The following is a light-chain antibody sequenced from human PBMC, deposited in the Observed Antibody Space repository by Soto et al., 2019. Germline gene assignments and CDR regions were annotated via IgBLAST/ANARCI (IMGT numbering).Light chain of an antibody. J-gene: IGLJ1*01. CDR3: SSFTSSSTSV. V-gene: IGLV2-14*01. CDR2: EVT. Sequence: QSVLTQPASVSGSPGQSITISCTGTSSDVGGYDYVSWYQQHPAKAPKLVIYEVTERPSGVSTRFSGSKSGNTASLTISGLRADDEADYYCSSFTSSSTSVFGNGTKVTVL. CDR1: SSDVGGYDY.